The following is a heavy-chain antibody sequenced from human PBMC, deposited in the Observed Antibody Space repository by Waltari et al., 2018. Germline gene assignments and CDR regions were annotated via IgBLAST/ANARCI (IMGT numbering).Heavy chain of an antibody. D-gene: IGHD3-10*01. CDR2: INDRGTT. Sequence: QVQLQQWGAGLLKPSETLSLSCAVHGGSFSAYYWHLIRQAPGKGLEWIGEINDRGTTNYTPSLKIRVTRSVDTSRNQVSLTLTSVTAADTGLYYCARSAAIVVRGRYFQYWGQGTLVTVSP. CDR1: GGSFSAYY. CDR3: ARSAAIVVRGRYFQY. J-gene: IGHJ1*01. V-gene: IGHV4-34*02.